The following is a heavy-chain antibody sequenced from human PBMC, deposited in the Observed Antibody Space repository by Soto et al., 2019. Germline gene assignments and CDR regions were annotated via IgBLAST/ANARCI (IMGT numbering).Heavy chain of an antibody. Sequence: EVQLLESGGGLVQPGGSLRLSCAGTGFTFGSYGMSWVRQAPGKGLEWVSTIRGSAGNANYADSVKGRFTISRDDSPNTVHLQMNSLRPDDTAVYYCAKHLWFGESVFDPWGQGTLVVVSS. CDR1: GFTFGSYG. V-gene: IGHV3-23*01. J-gene: IGHJ5*02. CDR2: IRGSAGNA. CDR3: AKHLWFGESVFDP. D-gene: IGHD3-10*01.